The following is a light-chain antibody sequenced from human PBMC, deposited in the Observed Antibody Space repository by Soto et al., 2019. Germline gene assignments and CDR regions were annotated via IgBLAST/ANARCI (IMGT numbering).Light chain of an antibody. CDR1: QSISSS. J-gene: IGKJ5*01. CDR2: GVS. CDR3: QQSYTAPSIT. V-gene: IGKV1-39*01. Sequence: DIQMTQSPSSLSASVGDKVTITCRASQSISSSLNWYQQKSGKAPNLLIYGVSRLQGGVPSRFSGSGSGTDFTLSISSLQPEDFATYDCQQSYTAPSITFGQGTRLEI.